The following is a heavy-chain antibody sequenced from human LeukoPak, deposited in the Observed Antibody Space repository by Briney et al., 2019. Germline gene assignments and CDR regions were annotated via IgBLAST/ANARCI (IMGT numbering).Heavy chain of an antibody. CDR2: INPSGGST. J-gene: IGHJ4*02. D-gene: IGHD6-13*01. Sequence: ASVKVSCKASGGTFSSYAISWVRQAPGQGLEWMGIINPSGGSTSYAQKFQGRVTMTRDMSTSTVYMELSSLRSEDTAVYYCARDGRGSSWYGDYWGQGTLVTVSS. V-gene: IGHV1-46*01. CDR1: GGTFSSYA. CDR3: ARDGRGSSWYGDY.